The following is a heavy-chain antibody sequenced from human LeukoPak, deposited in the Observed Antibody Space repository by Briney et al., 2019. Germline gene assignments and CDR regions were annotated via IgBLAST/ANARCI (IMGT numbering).Heavy chain of an antibody. CDR2: IYYSGST. CDR1: GESISGFY. D-gene: IGHD3-16*01. Sequence: PSETLSLTCTVSGESISGFYWNWIRQPPGKGLEWIGYIYYSGSTNYNPSLKSRVTISIDSSKNQFSLKLSSVTAADTAVYYCARHDAAPYDYVWGSQYYFDYWGQGILVTVSS. V-gene: IGHV4-59*08. CDR3: ARHDAAPYDYVWGSQYYFDY. J-gene: IGHJ4*02.